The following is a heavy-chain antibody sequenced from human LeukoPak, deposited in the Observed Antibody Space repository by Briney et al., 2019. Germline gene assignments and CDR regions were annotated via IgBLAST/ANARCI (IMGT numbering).Heavy chain of an antibody. V-gene: IGHV1-69*06. CDR1: GGTFSNYA. Sequence: SVNVSCKASGGTFSNYAISWVRQAPGQGLEWMGGIITIFGTANYAQKFQGRVTITADKSTSTAYMELSSLRSEDTAVYYCSTEHVPLVGTVNYFDPWGQGTLVTVSS. CDR3: STEHVPLVGTVNYFDP. CDR2: IITIFGTA. J-gene: IGHJ5*02. D-gene: IGHD1-1*01.